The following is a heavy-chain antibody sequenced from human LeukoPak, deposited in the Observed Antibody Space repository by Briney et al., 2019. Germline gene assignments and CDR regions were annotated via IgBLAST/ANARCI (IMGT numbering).Heavy chain of an antibody. CDR1: GGSISSYY. CDR2: IYTSGST. Sequence: SETLSLTCTVSGGSISSYYWSWIRQPAGKGLEWIGRIYTSGSTNYNPSLKSRVTMSVDTSKNQFSLKLSSVTAADTAVYYCGMSGDRVPLQDDVFDVWGQGTMVTVST. J-gene: IGHJ3*01. D-gene: IGHD1-26*01. CDR3: GMSGDRVPLQDDVFDV. V-gene: IGHV4-4*07.